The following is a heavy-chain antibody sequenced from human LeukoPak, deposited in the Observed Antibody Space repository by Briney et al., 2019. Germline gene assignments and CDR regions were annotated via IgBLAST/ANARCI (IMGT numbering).Heavy chain of an antibody. CDR2: IYYSGST. Sequence: SETLSLTCTVSGGSITSYYWSWIRQPPGKGLECIGYIYYSGSTYYNPSLKSRVTISVDTSKNQFSLKLSSVTAADTAVYYCARDQNEYYYDSSGYSLWGQGTLVTISS. J-gene: IGHJ4*02. V-gene: IGHV4-59*01. CDR1: GGSITSYY. CDR3: ARDQNEYYYDSSGYSL. D-gene: IGHD3-22*01.